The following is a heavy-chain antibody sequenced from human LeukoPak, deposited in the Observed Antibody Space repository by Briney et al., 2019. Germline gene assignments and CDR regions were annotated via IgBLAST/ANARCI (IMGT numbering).Heavy chain of an antibody. CDR1: GGTFSSYA. D-gene: IGHD6-13*01. V-gene: IGHV1-69*05. J-gene: IGHJ4*02. CDR3: ASAPAGSWYYY. Sequence: ASVKVSCKASGGTFSSYAISWVRQAPGRGLEWMGRIIPIFGTANYAQEFQGRVTITTDESTSTAYMELSSLRSEDTAVYYCASAPAGSWYYYWGQGTLVTVSS. CDR2: IIPIFGTA.